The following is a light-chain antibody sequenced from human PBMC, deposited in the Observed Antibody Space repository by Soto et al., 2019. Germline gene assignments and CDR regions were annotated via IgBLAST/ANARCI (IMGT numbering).Light chain of an antibody. CDR1: QTISSW. V-gene: IGKV1-5*03. Sequence: IQMTQSPSTLSGSVGDRVTITCRASQTISSWLAWYQQKPGEAPKLLIYKASTLKSGVPSRFSGSGSGTEFTLTISSLQSEDFAVYYCQQYDNWPITFGRGTRLEIK. J-gene: IGKJ5*01. CDR3: QQYDNWPIT. CDR2: KAS.